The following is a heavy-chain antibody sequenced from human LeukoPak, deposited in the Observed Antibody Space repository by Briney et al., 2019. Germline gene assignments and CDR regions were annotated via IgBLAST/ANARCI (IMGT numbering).Heavy chain of an antibody. CDR1: AFTFSSYW. J-gene: IGHJ3*02. CDR3: ARDPYCSSTSCYTGGAFDI. V-gene: IGHV3-74*01. D-gene: IGHD2-2*02. Sequence: GGSLRLSCAASAFTFSSYWMHWVRHAPGKGLVWVSRINSDGSSTSYADSVKGRFTISRDNAKNTLYLQMHSLRAEDTAVYYCARDPYCSSTSCYTGGAFDIWGQGTMVTVSS. CDR2: INSDGSST.